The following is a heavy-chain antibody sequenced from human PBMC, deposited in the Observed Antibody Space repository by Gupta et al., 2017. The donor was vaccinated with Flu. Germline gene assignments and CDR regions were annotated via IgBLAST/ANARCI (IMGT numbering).Heavy chain of an antibody. D-gene: IGHD5-24*01. CDR3: ARGALGRWLPKWNFDL. J-gene: IGHJ2*01. CDR1: GFIFNDYP. Sequence: EVQLLESGGGLVQPGGSLRLYCAASGFIFNDYPMSWVRQAPGKGLEWVSTISVTGDRTFYSDSVKGRFTVSRDTSKNTLRLEMSSLRRVEDTAVYYCARGALGRWLPKWNFDLWGRGTLVTVAS. V-gene: IGHV3-23*01. CDR2: ISVTGDRT.